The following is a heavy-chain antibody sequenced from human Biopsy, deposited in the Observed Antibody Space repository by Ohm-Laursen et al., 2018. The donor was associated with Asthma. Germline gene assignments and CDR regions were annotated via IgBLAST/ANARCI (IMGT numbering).Heavy chain of an antibody. CDR1: GFSFSNYG. Sequence: SLRLSCTASGFSFSNYGMHWVRQAPGKGLDWVAVISFDGTNRNYTDSVKGRFTISRDNSRDTLHLEMNSLRAEDTAVYFCAKEIFPGWELRRGPDSWGQGTLVTVSS. J-gene: IGHJ4*02. D-gene: IGHD1-26*01. CDR2: ISFDGTNR. CDR3: AKEIFPGWELRRGPDS. V-gene: IGHV3-30*18.